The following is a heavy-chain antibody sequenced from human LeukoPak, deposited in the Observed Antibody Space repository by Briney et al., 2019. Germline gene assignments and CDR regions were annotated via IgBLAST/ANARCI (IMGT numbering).Heavy chain of an antibody. CDR2: IYSSGSA. Sequence: SETLSLTCTVSGASINNNFWTWLRPPPGKGLEWIGYIYSSGSANYNPSLKSRVIISGDTSKNQISLNLTSVTAADTAVYFCARHRDYYDTWGHGTLVTVSS. CDR1: GASINNNF. D-gene: IGHD3-22*01. J-gene: IGHJ4*01. V-gene: IGHV4-59*08. CDR3: ARHRDYYDT.